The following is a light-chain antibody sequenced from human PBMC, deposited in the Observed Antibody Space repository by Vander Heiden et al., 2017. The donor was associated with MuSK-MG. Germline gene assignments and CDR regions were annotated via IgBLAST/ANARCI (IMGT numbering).Light chain of an antibody. J-gene: IGLJ2*01. CDR3: SSYTSSSTRKVV. CDR1: SSDVGGYNY. V-gene: IGLV2-14*01. Sequence: QSALTQPASVSGSPGQSITISCTGTSSDVGGYNYVSWYQQHPGKAPKLMIYDVSNRPSGVSNRFSGSKSGNTASLTISGLQAEDEADDYCSSYTSSSTRKVVFGGGTKLTVL. CDR2: DVS.